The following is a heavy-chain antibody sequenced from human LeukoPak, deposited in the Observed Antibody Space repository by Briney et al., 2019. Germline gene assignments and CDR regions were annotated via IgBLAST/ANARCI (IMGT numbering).Heavy chain of an antibody. CDR3: AGEHYDFWSGYYDY. CDR1: GFTFSSYS. CDR2: ISSSSSYI. J-gene: IGHJ4*02. Sequence: GGSLRLSCAASGFTFSSYSMNWVRQAPGKGLEWVSSISSSSSYIYCADSVKGRFTISRDNAKNSLYLQMNSLRAEDTAVYYCAGEHYDFWSGYYDYWGQGTLVTVSS. V-gene: IGHV3-21*01. D-gene: IGHD3-3*01.